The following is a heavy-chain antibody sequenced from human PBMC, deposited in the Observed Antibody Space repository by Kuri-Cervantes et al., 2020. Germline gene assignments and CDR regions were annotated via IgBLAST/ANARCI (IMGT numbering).Heavy chain of an antibody. J-gene: IGHJ4*02. D-gene: IGHD5-12*01. CDR1: GGSFSGYY. Sequence: SETLSLTCAVYGGSFSGYYWSWIRQPPGKGLEWIGEINHSGSTNYNPSLKSRVTISVDTSKNQFSLKLSSVTAADTAVYYCARDLSGWGSGYAQPWGQGTLVTVSS. CDR3: ARDLSGWGSGYAQP. CDR2: INHSGST. V-gene: IGHV4-34*01.